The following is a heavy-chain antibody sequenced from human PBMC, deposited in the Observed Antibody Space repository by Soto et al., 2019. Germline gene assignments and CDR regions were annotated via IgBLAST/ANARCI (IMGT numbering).Heavy chain of an antibody. J-gene: IGHJ4*02. CDR2: IGWDDDK. V-gene: IGHV2-70*01. CDR3: ARVCYSSSWYPGPFDY. Sequence: SGPTLVNPTQTLTLTCTFSGFSLSTSGMCVSWIRQPPGKALEWLALIGWDDDKYYSTSLKTRLTISKDTSKNQVVLTMTNMDPVDTATYYCARVCYSSSWYPGPFDYWGQGTLVTVSS. CDR1: GFSLSTSGMC. D-gene: IGHD6-13*01.